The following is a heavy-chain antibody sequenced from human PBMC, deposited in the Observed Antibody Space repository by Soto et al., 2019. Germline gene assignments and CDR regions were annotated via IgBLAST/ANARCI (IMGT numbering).Heavy chain of an antibody. Sequence: PGGSLRLSCAASGFSFAKTWMNWVRQAPGKGLEWVARIKGKSNGGTTDYAAPVKGRFTVSRDDSKNTLYLQMNSLKTEDKAVFYCTTDLVRFEAGTTNIDHWGQGTLVTVSS. CDR3: TTDLVRFEAGTTNIDH. V-gene: IGHV3-15*07. D-gene: IGHD1-7*01. CDR2: IKGKSNGGTT. CDR1: GFSFAKTW. J-gene: IGHJ4*02.